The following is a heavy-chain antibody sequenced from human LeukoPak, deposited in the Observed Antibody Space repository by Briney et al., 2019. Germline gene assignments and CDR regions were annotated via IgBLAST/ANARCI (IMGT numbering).Heavy chain of an antibody. D-gene: IGHD3-10*01. Sequence: GGSLRLSCAASGFTFNTYTINWVRQAPGKGLEWVSSISSSSIYIYYADSLKGRFTISRNNAKNSLYLHIDSLRAEDTAVYYCARGITMVRGVIGYWGQGTLVTVSS. CDR2: ISSSSIYI. J-gene: IGHJ4*02. V-gene: IGHV3-21*01. CDR3: ARGITMVRGVIGY. CDR1: GFTFNTYT.